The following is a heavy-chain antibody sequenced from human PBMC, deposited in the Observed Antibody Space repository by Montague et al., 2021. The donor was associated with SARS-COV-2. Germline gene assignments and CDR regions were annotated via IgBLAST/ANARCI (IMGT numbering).Heavy chain of an antibody. CDR3: ARGRKRITVVRGVIIDWFDP. J-gene: IGHJ5*02. D-gene: IGHD3-10*01. CDR2: INHSGST. V-gene: IGHV4-34*01. Sequence: SETLSLTCAVYGGSFSGYYWSWIRQPPGKGLEWIGEINHSGSTNYNPSLKCRVTISVDTSKNQFSLKLSSVTAADTAVYYCARGRKRITVVRGVIIDWFDPWGQGTLVTVSS. CDR1: GGSFSGYY.